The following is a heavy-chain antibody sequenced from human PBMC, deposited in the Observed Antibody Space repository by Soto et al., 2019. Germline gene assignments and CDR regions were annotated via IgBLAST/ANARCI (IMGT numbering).Heavy chain of an antibody. CDR1: GGSFSDYA. Sequence: QVQLVQSGAEVKKPGSSVKVSCQASGGSFSDYAISWVRQAPGQGLEWMGGIIPMLGIADNAQKFQGRVIITADEYTSSVYMELSSLRSEDTAVYYCARDGAYYDSSGFQRDYHYYGMDVWGQGTTVTVAS. V-gene: IGHV1-69*01. CDR3: ARDGAYYDSSGFQRDYHYYGMDV. J-gene: IGHJ6*02. CDR2: IIPMLGIA. D-gene: IGHD3-22*01.